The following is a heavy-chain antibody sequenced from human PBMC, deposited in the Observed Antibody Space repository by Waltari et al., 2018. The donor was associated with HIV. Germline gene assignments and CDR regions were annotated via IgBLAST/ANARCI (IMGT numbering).Heavy chain of an antibody. D-gene: IGHD3-10*01. CDR3: SRDTFGEYDY. CDR2: INIDGSRI. Sequence: EVQLVQSGGGLIKPGGSLRLSCAASGFSVISYWMHWVRQTPGKGLVLVSRINIDGSRIDYADSVRGRFTISRDSAKNTLSLQMNSLTEEDTAVYHCSRDTFGEYDYWGQGTLVTVSS. V-gene: IGHV3-74*01. CDR1: GFSVISYW. J-gene: IGHJ4*02.